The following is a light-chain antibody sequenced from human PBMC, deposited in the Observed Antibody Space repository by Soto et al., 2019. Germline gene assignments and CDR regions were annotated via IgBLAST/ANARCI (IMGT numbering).Light chain of an antibody. CDR3: QQYNSFLHT. Sequence: DIQMTQSPSTLSASVGDRVTITCRASQSISTWLAWYQQKPGKAPKLLIYKASTIESGVPSRFSGSGSGTEFILTISSLQPDDFGTYYCQQYNSFLHTFGPGTKVDIK. CDR1: QSISTW. J-gene: IGKJ3*01. V-gene: IGKV1-5*03. CDR2: KAS.